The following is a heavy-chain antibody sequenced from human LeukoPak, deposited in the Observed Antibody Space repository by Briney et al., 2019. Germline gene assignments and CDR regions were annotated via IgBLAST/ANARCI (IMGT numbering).Heavy chain of an antibody. CDR2: ISSSGSTI. CDR3: ARDSRYCSSTSCYVNYYIDV. V-gene: IGHV3-48*03. D-gene: IGHD2-2*01. J-gene: IGHJ6*03. Sequence: TGGSLRLSCAASGFTLSSYEMNWVRQAPGKGLERVSHISSSGSTIYYADSVKGRFTISRDNAKNSLYLQMNSLRAEDTAVYYCARDSRYCSSTSCYVNYYIDVWGKGTTVTISS. CDR1: GFTLSSYE.